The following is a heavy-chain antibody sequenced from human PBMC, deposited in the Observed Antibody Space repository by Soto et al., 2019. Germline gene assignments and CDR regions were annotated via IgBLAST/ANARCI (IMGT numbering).Heavy chain of an antibody. CDR3: ARVGTTVTTKGWFDP. J-gene: IGHJ5*02. CDR1: GYTFTSYY. Sequence: QVQLVQSGAEVKKPGASVKVSCKASGYTFTSYYMHWVRQAPRQGLEWMGIINPSGGSTSYAQKFQGRVTMTRDTSTSTVYMELSSLRSEDTAVYYCARVGTTVTTKGWFDPWGQGTLVTVSS. CDR2: INPSGGST. V-gene: IGHV1-46*01. D-gene: IGHD4-17*01.